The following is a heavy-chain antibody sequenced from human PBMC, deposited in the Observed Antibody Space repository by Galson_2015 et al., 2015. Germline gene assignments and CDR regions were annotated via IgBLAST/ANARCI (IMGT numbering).Heavy chain of an antibody. J-gene: IGHJ6*02. Sequence: KYYADSVKGRFTISRDNAKNSLYLQMNSLRDEDTAVYYCARGPEFSELRFLNYGMDVWGQGTTVTVSS. V-gene: IGHV3-33*01. CDR3: ARGPEFSELRFLNYGMDV. D-gene: IGHD3-3*01. CDR2: K.